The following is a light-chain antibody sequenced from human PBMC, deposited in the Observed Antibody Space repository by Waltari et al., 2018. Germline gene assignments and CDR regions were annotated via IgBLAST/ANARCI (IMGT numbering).Light chain of an antibody. CDR1: QSLVHSDGNTY. J-gene: IGKJ1*01. CDR3: MQGTDWPRWT. V-gene: IGKV2-30*02. CDR2: KVS. Sequence: DVVMTQSPLSLPVTLGQPATISCRSSQSLVHSDGNTYLSWFQQRPGQSPRRLIYKVSNRDSGVPDRFRGSGSGTGFTLKISRVEAEDVGVYYCMQGTDWPRWTFGQGTKVEIK.